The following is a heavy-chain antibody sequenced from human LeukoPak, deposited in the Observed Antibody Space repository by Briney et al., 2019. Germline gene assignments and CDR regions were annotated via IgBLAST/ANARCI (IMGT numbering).Heavy chain of an antibody. J-gene: IGHJ4*02. V-gene: IGHV6-1*01. CDR3: ARDPALRPTLPVEFDY. CDR1: GDSVSSNSAA. D-gene: IGHD4-17*01. Sequence: SQTLSLTCAISGDSVSSNSAAWNWIRQSPSRGLEWLGRTYYRSKWYNDYAVSVKSRITINPDTSKNQFSLQLNSVTPEDTAVYYCARDPALRPTLPVEFDYWGKGTLVTVSS. CDR2: TYYRSKWYN.